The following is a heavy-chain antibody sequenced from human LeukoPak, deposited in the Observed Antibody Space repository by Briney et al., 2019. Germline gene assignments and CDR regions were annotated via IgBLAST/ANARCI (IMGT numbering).Heavy chain of an antibody. CDR3: ANHLACGSTSCPPFDD. J-gene: IGHJ4*02. V-gene: IGHV3-21*01. CDR1: GFTFSSSA. Sequence: PGGSLRLSCAASGFTFSSSAMNWVRQAPGKGLEWVSSINNVASHIYYAHSVKGRFTISRDNAKNSLYLQMNSLSDEDTAVYYCANHLACGSTSCPPFDDWGQGTLVTVSS. D-gene: IGHD2-2*01. CDR2: INNVASHI.